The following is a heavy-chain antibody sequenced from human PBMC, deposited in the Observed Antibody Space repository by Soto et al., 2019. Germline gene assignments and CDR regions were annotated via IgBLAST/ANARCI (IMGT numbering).Heavy chain of an antibody. D-gene: IGHD3-16*02. V-gene: IGHV1-18*01. Sequence: ASVKVSCKTSGYTFTIYGISWVRQAPGQGLEWMGWISAYNGNTNYAQKLQGRVTMTTDTSTSTAYMELRSLRSDDTAVYYCARDEPYYDYIWGSYRAGDYWGQGTLVTVSS. CDR2: ISAYNGNT. CDR3: ARDEPYYDYIWGSYRAGDY. CDR1: GYTFTIYG. J-gene: IGHJ4*02.